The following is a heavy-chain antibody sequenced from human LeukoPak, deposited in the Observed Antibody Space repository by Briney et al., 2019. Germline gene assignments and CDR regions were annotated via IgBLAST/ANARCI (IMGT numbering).Heavy chain of an antibody. V-gene: IGHV1-69*01. Sequence: SVKVSCKASGGTFSSYAISWVRQAPGQGLEWMGGIIPIFGTANHAQKFQGRVTITADESTSTAYMELSSLRSEDTAVYYCARVGSYSYYFDYWGQGTLVTVSS. CDR2: IIPIFGTA. CDR1: GGTFSSYA. D-gene: IGHD1-26*01. CDR3: ARVGSYSYYFDY. J-gene: IGHJ4*02.